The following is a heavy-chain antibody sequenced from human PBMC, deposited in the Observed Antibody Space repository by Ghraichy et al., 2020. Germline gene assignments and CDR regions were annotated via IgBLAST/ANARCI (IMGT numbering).Heavy chain of an antibody. V-gene: IGHV3-48*02. Sequence: GGSLRLSCAASGFPFSSYSMNWVRQAPGKGLEWVSYISSSSSTIYYADSVKGRFTISRDNAKNSLYLQMNSLRDVDTAVYYCARDPPGDYIRVYYYGMDVWGQGTTVTVSS. CDR1: GFPFSSYS. D-gene: IGHD4-17*01. CDR3: ARDPPGDYIRVYYYGMDV. J-gene: IGHJ6*02. CDR2: ISSSSSTI.